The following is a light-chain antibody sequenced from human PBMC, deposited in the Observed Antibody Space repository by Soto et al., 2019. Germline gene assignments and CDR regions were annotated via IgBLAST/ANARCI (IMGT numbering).Light chain of an antibody. CDR1: QSVSSN. J-gene: IGKJ5*01. CDR3: QQYNSWPRT. V-gene: IGKV3-15*01. Sequence: EIVLTQSPATLSVSPGERATLSCRASQSVSSNLACYQQKPGQAPRLLIYGASTRATDIPDRFSGSGSGTEFTLTISRLESEDFAVYYCQQYNSWPRTFGQGTRLEIK. CDR2: GAS.